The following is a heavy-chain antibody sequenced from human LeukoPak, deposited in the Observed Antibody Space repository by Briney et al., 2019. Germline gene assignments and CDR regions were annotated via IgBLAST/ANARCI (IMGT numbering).Heavy chain of an antibody. D-gene: IGHD6-19*01. CDR1: GGSISSSSYY. CDR3: ARESSSGWDNFDY. J-gene: IGHJ4*02. V-gene: IGHV4-39*07. Sequence: PSETLSLTCTVSGGSISSSSYYWGWIRQPPGKGLEWIGSICYSGSTYYNPSLKSRVTISVDTSKNQFSLKLSSVTATDTAVYYCARESSSGWDNFDYWGQGTLVTVSS. CDR2: ICYSGST.